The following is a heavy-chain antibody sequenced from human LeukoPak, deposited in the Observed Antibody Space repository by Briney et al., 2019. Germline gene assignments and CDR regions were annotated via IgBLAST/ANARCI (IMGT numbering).Heavy chain of an antibody. J-gene: IGHJ4*02. Sequence: GGSLRLSCAASGFSVSSTYMSWARQAPGKGLEWVSILYSDGSTYYADSVKGRFTISRDNSKNTLYLQMNSLRAEDTAVYYCATSPACSCLDDWGQGTLVTVSS. V-gene: IGHV3-53*01. CDR1: GFSVSSTY. D-gene: IGHD2-15*01. CDR2: LYSDGST. CDR3: ATSPACSCLDD.